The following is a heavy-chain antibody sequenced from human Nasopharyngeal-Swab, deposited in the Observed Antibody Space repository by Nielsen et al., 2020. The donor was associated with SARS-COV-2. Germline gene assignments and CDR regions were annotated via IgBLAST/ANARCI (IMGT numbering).Heavy chain of an antibody. J-gene: IGHJ3*02. D-gene: IGHD3-10*01. CDR2: ISSSSSTI. CDR3: ARDSGSGSYRGAFDI. Sequence: GESLKISCAASGFTFSSYSMNWVRQAPGKGLEWVSYISSSSSTIYYADSVKGRFTISRDNAKNSLYLQMNSLRAEDTAVYYCARDSGSGSYRGAFDIWGQGTMVTVSS. CDR1: GFTFSSYS. V-gene: IGHV3-48*04.